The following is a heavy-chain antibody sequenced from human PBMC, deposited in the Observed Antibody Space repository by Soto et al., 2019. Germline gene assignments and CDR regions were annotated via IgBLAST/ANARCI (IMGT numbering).Heavy chain of an antibody. CDR1: GYTFTSYY. J-gene: IGHJ6*02. D-gene: IGHD3-10*01. CDR3: ARDPSLITMVRGVIITDYYYGMDV. V-gene: IGHV1-46*01. Sequence: ASVKVSCKASGYTFTSYYMHWVRQAPGQGLEWMGIINPSGDSTSYAQKFQGRVTMTRDTSTSTVYMELSSLRSEDTAVYYCARDPSLITMVRGVIITDYYYGMDVWGQGTTVTVSS. CDR2: INPSGDST.